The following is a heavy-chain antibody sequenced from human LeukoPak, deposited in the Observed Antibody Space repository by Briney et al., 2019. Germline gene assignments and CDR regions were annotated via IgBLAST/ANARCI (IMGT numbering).Heavy chain of an antibody. CDR3: AKLLGYCSSTSCHSTDY. Sequence: GGSLRLSCAASGFTFSSYAMSWVRQAPGKGLEWVSAISGSGGSTYYADSVKGRFTISRDNSKNALYLQMNSLRAEDTAVYYCAKLLGYCSSTSCHSTDYWGQGTLVTVSS. J-gene: IGHJ4*02. CDR2: ISGSGGST. V-gene: IGHV3-23*01. CDR1: GFTFSSYA. D-gene: IGHD2-2*01.